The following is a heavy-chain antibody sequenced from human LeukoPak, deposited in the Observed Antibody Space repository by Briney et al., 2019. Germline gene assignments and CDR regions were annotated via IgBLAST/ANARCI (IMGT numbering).Heavy chain of an antibody. Sequence: GGCLRLSCSASGFTFSTYAMHWVRQAPGEGLEYVSAISNNGGSTYYADSVKGRFAISRDNSKNTMYLQMNSLRAEDTAVYYCAGNMVRGVTFYGMDVWGQGTTVTVSS. CDR3: AGNMVRGVTFYGMDV. CDR1: GFTFSTYA. D-gene: IGHD3-10*01. V-gene: IGHV3-64*04. CDR2: ISNNGGST. J-gene: IGHJ6*02.